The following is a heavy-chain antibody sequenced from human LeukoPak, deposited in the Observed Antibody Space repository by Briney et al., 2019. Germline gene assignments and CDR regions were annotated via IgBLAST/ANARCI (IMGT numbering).Heavy chain of an antibody. J-gene: IGHJ4*02. CDR3: ARDPPYVAAAMNGDY. CDR2: IYYSGST. V-gene: IGHV4-39*02. CDR1: GGSISSSSYY. Sequence: PSETLSLTCTVSGGSISSSSYYWGWIRQPPGKGLEWIGSIYYSGSTYYNPSLKSRVTISVDTSKNQFSLKLSSVTAADTAVYYCARDPPYVAAAMNGDYWGQGTLVTVSS. D-gene: IGHD6-13*01.